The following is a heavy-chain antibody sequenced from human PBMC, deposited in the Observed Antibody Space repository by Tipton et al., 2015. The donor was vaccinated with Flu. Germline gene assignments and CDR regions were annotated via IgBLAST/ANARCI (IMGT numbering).Heavy chain of an antibody. V-gene: IGHV5-10-1*01. CDR1: GYSFTSYY. Sequence: QLVQSGAEVKKPGESLRITCKGSGYSFTSYYITWVRQMPGRGLEWMGRIDPDDSDTNYSPSFQGHVTISADKSNSTAYLQWSSLESSATAIYYGARREYVWETDPRLGEYVYDYWGQGTLVTVSS. D-gene: IGHD3-16*01. J-gene: IGHJ4*02. CDR3: ARREYVWETDPRLGEYVYDY. CDR2: IDPDDSDT.